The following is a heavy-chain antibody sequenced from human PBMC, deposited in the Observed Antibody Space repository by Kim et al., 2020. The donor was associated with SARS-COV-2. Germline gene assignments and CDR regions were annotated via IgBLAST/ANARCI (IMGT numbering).Heavy chain of an antibody. J-gene: IGHJ6*02. CDR1: GFTFSSYS. Sequence: GGSLRLSCAASGFTFSSYSMNWVRQAPGKGLEWVSSISSSSSYIYYADSVKGRFTISRDNAKNSLYLQMNSLGAEDTAVYYCASTTGGDYDILNGLTPVGYYYGMDVWGQGTTVTVS. CDR3: ASTTGGDYDILNGLTPVGYYYGMDV. CDR2: ISSSSSYI. V-gene: IGHV3-21*01. D-gene: IGHD3-9*01.